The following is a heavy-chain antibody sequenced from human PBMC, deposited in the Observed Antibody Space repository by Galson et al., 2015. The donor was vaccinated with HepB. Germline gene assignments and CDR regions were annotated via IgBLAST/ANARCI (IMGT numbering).Heavy chain of an antibody. CDR1: GYTFTNYY. CDR2: INPSNGNT. CDR3: ARGALVVAVGATQNNWFGP. D-gene: IGHD2-15*01. V-gene: IGHV1-46*01. J-gene: IGHJ5*02. Sequence: SVKVSCKASGYTFTNYYMHWVRQAPGQGLEWMGIINPSNGNTDYAQKFQGRVTMTTDTSTSTAFMELRSLRSDDTAVYYCARGALVVAVGATQNNWFGPWGQGTLVTVSS.